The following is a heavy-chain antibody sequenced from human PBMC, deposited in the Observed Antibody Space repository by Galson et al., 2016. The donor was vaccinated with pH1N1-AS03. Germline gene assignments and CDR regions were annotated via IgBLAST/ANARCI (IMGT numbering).Heavy chain of an antibody. V-gene: IGHV1-2*04. CDR1: GYIFTGFY. CDR3: ARDPRGPCSSSTCPTAYYFGMDV. Sequence: SVKVSCKASGYIFTGFYVHWVRQAPGQGLEWMGWINTDSGVTNYAQKFEAWVTMTRDTSVSTAYMELSGLKSDDTAVYYCARDPRGPCSSSTCPTAYYFGMDVWGQGTTVIVSS. CDR2: INTDSGVT. D-gene: IGHD2-2*01. J-gene: IGHJ6*02.